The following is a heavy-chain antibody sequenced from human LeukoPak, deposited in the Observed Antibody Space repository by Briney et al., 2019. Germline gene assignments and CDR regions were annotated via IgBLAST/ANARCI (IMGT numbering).Heavy chain of an antibody. CDR3: ARAGIRFLEWLLNADYYMDV. CDR1: GGSISSSNW. D-gene: IGHD3-3*01. Sequence: PSGTLSLTCAVSGGSISSSNWWSWVRQPPGKGLEWIGEIYHSGSTNYNPSLKSRVTISVDTSKNQFSLKLSSVTAADTAVYYCARAGIRFLEWLLNADYYMDVWGKGTTVTVSS. CDR2: IYHSGST. V-gene: IGHV4-4*02. J-gene: IGHJ6*03.